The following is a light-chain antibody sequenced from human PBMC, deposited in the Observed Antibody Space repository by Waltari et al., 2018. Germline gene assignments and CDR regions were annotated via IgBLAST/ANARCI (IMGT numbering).Light chain of an antibody. CDR3: QQYNQYPHT. V-gene: IGKV1-16*02. CDR2: AAS. CDR1: EGIRNY. J-gene: IGKJ2*01. Sequence: DIQMIQSPSSLSASIGDRVTITCRASEGIRNYVAWFQQKPGKAPKSLIYAASTLHRGVPSKFTGSGFETDFTLTITSLQPDDFATYYCQQYNQYPHTFGQGTRLE.